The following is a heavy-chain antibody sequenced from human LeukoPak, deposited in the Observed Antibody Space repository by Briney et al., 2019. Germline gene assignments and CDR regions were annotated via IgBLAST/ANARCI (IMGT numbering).Heavy chain of an antibody. V-gene: IGHV4-61*02. Sequence: PSETLSLTCTVSGGSISSGSYYWSWIRQPAGKGLEWIGRIYTSGSTNYNPSLKSRVTISVDTSKNQFSLKLSSVTAADTAVYYCARDPVIADSSGYYHYYYGMDVWGQGTTVTVSS. D-gene: IGHD3-22*01. CDR1: GGSISSGSYY. CDR2: IYTSGST. CDR3: ARDPVIADSSGYYHYYYGMDV. J-gene: IGHJ6*02.